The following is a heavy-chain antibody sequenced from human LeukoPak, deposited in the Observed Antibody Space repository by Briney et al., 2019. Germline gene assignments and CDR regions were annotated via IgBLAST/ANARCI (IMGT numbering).Heavy chain of an antibody. V-gene: IGHV4-34*01. CDR2: INHSGST. J-gene: IGHJ3*02. CDR1: GGSFSGYY. Sequence: SETPSLTCAVYGGSFSGYYWSWIRQPPGKGLEWIGEINHSGSTNYNPSLKSRVTISVDTSKNQFSLKLSSVTAADTAVYYCAREDSEDAFDIWGQGTMVTVSS. CDR3: AREDSEDAFDI.